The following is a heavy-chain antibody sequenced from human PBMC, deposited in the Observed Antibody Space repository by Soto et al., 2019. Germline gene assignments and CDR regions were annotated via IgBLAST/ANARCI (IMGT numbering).Heavy chain of an antibody. Sequence: ASVKVSCKASGYTFTCYYMHWVRRAPGQGLEWMGWINPNSGGTNYAQKFQGWVTMTKDTSISTAYMELSRLRSDDTAVYHCARGIAAAAARGMDVWGQGTTVTVSS. D-gene: IGHD6-13*01. CDR3: ARGIAAAAARGMDV. V-gene: IGHV1-2*04. J-gene: IGHJ6*02. CDR2: INPNSGGT. CDR1: GYTFTCYY.